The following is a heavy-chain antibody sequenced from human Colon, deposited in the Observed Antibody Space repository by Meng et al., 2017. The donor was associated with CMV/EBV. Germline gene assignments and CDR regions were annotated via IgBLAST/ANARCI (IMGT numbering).Heavy chain of an antibody. V-gene: IGHV3-30*04. CDR2: ISYDGNKK. D-gene: IGHD3/OR15-3a*01. CDR3: ARDKGTGAFDY. Sequence: SCAASGFTFSSYAMHWVRQAPGKGLEWVASISYDGNKKKYAESVTGRFTISRDTPKDTLYLEVKSLKTDDTAIYYCARDKGTGAFDYWGQGSLVTVSS. CDR1: GFTFSSYA. J-gene: IGHJ4*02.